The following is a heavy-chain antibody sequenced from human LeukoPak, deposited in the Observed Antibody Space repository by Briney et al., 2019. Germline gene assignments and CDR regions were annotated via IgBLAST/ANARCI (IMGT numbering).Heavy chain of an antibody. Sequence: SETLSLTCAVYGGSFSGYYWSWIRQPPGKGLEWIGEINHSGSTNYNPSLKNRVTISVDTSKNQFSLKLSSVTAADTAVYYCARGRAVGATDYWGQGTLVTVSS. D-gene: IGHD1-26*01. J-gene: IGHJ4*02. CDR2: INHSGST. V-gene: IGHV4-34*01. CDR1: GGSFSGYY. CDR3: ARGRAVGATDY.